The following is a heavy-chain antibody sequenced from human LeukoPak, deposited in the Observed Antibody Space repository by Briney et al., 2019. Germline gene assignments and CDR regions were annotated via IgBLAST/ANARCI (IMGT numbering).Heavy chain of an antibody. Sequence: GGSLRLSCAASGFTFSNYAMSWVRQAPGKGLEWVSSISSGSGYIYYADSVKGRFTISRDDAKSSLYLQMNSLRADDTAVYYCARDGWPGSSYYRPFDYWGQGTLVTVSS. CDR1: GFTFSNYA. V-gene: IGHV3-21*01. CDR2: ISSGSGYI. J-gene: IGHJ4*02. CDR3: ARDGWPGSSYYRPFDY. D-gene: IGHD6-13*01.